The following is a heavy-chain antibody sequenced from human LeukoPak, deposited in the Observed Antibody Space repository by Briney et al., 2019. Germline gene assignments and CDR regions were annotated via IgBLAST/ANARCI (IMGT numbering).Heavy chain of an antibody. CDR2: ISSSGSTI. D-gene: IGHD6-19*01. CDR1: GFTLSSYE. V-gene: IGHV3-48*03. J-gene: IGHJ5*02. Sequence: GGSLRPSCAASGFTLSSYEMNWVRQAPGKGLEWVSYISSSGSTIAYADSVKGRFTISRDNAKNSLYLQMTSLRGEDTAVYYCARAGAVAARVFDPWGQGTLVTVSS. CDR3: ARAGAVAARVFDP.